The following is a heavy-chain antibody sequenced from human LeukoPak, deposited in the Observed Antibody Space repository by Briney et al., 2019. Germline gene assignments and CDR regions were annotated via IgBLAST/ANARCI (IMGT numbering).Heavy chain of an antibody. J-gene: IGHJ3*02. CDR1: GFTFSSYG. D-gene: IGHD4-11*01. CDR3: ARDLGPIYSNIWYDAFDI. CDR2: IKQDESEK. Sequence: PGGSLRLSCAASGFTFSSYGMHWVRQAPGKGLEWVANIKQDESEKSYVDSVKGRFTISRDNAKNSLYLQMNRLTAEDTAVYYCARDLGPIYSNIWYDAFDIWGQGTMVTVSS. V-gene: IGHV3-7*01.